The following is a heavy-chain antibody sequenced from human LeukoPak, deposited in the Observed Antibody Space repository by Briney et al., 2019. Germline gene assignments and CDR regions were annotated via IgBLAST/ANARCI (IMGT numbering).Heavy chain of an antibody. CDR1: GYSFTDYY. CDR3: ARDRRRVAGSKIGFDI. Sequence: ASVKVSCRASGYSFTDYYIHWVRLAPGQGLESMGWINPNSDGTNLAQKFQGRITLTADTSSSTVYMELSSLTSDDTAVYFCARDRRRVAGSKIGFDIWGQGTMVTVSA. J-gene: IGHJ3*02. D-gene: IGHD2-15*01. CDR2: INPNSDGT. V-gene: IGHV1-2*02.